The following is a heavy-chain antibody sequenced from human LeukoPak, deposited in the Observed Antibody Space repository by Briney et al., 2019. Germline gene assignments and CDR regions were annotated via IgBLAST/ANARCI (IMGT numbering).Heavy chain of an antibody. CDR2: MNTNSGKT. J-gene: IGHJ6*02. CDR1: GSTFTSYD. V-gene: IGHV1-8*01. Sequence: ALVKVCCTASGSTFTSYDINWVRQATGQGIEWMGWMNTNSGKTGYAQKFPGRVHMTMNTSISTAYMELHSMRSRATAVYSCARVRRDLDSGYGIDVWGQGTTVTVSS. CDR3: ARVRRDLDSGYGIDV. D-gene: IGHD1-1*01.